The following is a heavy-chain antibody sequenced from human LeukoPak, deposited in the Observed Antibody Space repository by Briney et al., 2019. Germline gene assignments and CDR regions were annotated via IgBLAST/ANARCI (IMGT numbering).Heavy chain of an antibody. Sequence: GSLRLSCAASGFTFSSYSMNWVRQAPGKGLEWVSSISSSSSYIYYADSVKGRFTISRDNAKNSLYLQMNSLRAEDTAAYYCAREEYYYDSSGYYWGPDYWGQGTLVTVSS. CDR1: GFTFSSYS. CDR2: ISSSSSYI. CDR3: AREEYYYDSSGYYWGPDY. V-gene: IGHV3-21*01. J-gene: IGHJ4*02. D-gene: IGHD3-22*01.